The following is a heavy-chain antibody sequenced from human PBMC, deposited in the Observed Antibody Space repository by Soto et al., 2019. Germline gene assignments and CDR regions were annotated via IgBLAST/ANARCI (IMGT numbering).Heavy chain of an antibody. CDR1: GFTFSSYA. CDR2: ISYDGSNK. Sequence: GGSLRLSCAASGFTFSSYAMHWVRQAPGKGLEWVAVISYDGSNKYYADSVKGRFTISRDNSKNTLYLQMNSLRAEDTAVYYCARGVVHGSGSYYFASPRADYGMDVWGQGTTVTVSS. D-gene: IGHD3-10*01. V-gene: IGHV3-30-3*01. CDR3: ARGVVHGSGSYYFASPRADYGMDV. J-gene: IGHJ6*02.